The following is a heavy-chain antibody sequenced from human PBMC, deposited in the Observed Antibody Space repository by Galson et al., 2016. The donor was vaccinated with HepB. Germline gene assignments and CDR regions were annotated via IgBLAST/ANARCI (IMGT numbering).Heavy chain of an antibody. CDR1: GFMFSSYW. J-gene: IGHJ5*02. D-gene: IGHD3-22*01. Sequence: SLRLSCAASGFMFSSYWMSWVRQAPGKGLEWVANLNKDGSEKYYMDSVKGRFTISRDNAKNALYLQMNSLRAEDTAVYYCAKAADYYDSSGYYYLNWFDPWGQGTLVTVSS. V-gene: IGHV3-7*01. CDR2: LNKDGSEK. CDR3: AKAADYYDSSGYYYLNWFDP.